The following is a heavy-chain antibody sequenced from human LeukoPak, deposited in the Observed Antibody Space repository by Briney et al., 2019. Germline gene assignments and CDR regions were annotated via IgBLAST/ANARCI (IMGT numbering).Heavy chain of an antibody. CDR2: IYYSGST. Sequence: SETLSLTCTVSGGSISSSSYYWGWIRQPPGKGLEWIGSIYYSGSTYYNPSLKSRVTISVDTSKNQFSLKLSSVTAADTAVYYCARQFPYDFWSGFGHGPGYFDYWGQGTLVTVSS. CDR1: GGSISSSSYY. V-gene: IGHV4-39*01. D-gene: IGHD3-3*01. CDR3: ARQFPYDFWSGFGHGPGYFDY. J-gene: IGHJ4*02.